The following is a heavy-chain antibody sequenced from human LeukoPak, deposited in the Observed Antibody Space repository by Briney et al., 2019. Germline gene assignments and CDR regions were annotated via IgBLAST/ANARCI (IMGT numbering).Heavy chain of an antibody. CDR3: ARSWNSGSYHPILYDAFDI. CDR1: GFTFSSYS. V-gene: IGHV3-21*01. CDR2: ISSSSSYI. J-gene: IGHJ3*02. D-gene: IGHD1-26*01. Sequence: GGSLRLSCAASGFTFSSYSMNWVRQAPGKGLEWVSSISSSSSYIYYADSVKGRFTISRDNAKNSLYLQMNSLRAEDTAVYYCARSWNSGSYHPILYDAFDIWGQGTVVTVSS.